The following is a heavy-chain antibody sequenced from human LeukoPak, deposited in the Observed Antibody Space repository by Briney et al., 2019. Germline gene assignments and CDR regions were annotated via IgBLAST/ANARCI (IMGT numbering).Heavy chain of an antibody. D-gene: IGHD2-21*01. CDR2: IYTGGTT. CDR3: PRDGGGAFDY. V-gene: IGHV3-53*01. CDR1: GFTVRNHY. J-gene: IGHJ4*02. Sequence: PGGSLRLSSVPSGFTVRNHYLTFVGQAPGKGLECVSFIYTGGTTYYADSVKGRFTISRDNSKNTLYLQMNSLRAEDTAVYYRPRDGGGAFDYWGQGTLVIVSS.